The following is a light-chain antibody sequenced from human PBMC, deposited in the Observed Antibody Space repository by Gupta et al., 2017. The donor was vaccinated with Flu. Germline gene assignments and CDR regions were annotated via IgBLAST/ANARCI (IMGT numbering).Light chain of an antibody. CDR2: GAS. CDR3: QQSDSRPRT. CDR1: QNVRRY. Sequence: PSSLSASVGDRVTITCRASQNVRRYLSWYQQKPGKAPKLLIYGASSLQSGVPSKFYSSGSGTDFTLTISRLQPEDFATYYCQQSDSRPRTFGQGTEVEIK. V-gene: IGKV1-39*01. J-gene: IGKJ1*01.